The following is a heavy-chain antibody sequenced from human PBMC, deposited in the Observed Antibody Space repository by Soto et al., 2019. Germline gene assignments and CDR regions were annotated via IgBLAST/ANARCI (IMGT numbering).Heavy chain of an antibody. CDR3: ARDGAGSSWINNWFDP. Sequence: ASVKVSCKASGYTFTSYYMHWVRQAPGQGLEWMGIINPSGGSTSYAQKFQGRVTMTRDTSTSTVYMELSSLRSEDTAVYYCARDGAGSSWINNWFDPWGQGTLVTVSS. CDR1: GYTFTSYY. CDR2: INPSGGST. V-gene: IGHV1-46*01. J-gene: IGHJ5*02. D-gene: IGHD6-13*01.